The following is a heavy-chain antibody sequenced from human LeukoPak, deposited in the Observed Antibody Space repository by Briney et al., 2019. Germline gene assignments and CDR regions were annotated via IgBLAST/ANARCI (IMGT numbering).Heavy chain of an antibody. CDR2: ISGDGGST. J-gene: IGHJ4*02. Sequence: GGSLRLSCAASGFSFDDYAMLWVRQGPGKGLEWVSLISGDGGSTYYGDSVKVRFTISRDNSKNSLYLEMNSLRIEDTGLYYCAKDKGDGEYVDYWGQGTLVTVSS. CDR1: GFSFDDYA. CDR3: AKDKGDGEYVDY. D-gene: IGHD5-24*01. V-gene: IGHV3-43*02.